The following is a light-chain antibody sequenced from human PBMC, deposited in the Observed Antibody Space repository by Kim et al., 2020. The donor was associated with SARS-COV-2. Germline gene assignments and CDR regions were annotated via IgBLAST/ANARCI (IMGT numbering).Light chain of an antibody. CDR3: QSYDSSLSGSL. CDR1: SSNIGAGYD. V-gene: IGLV1-40*01. CDR2: GNN. Sequence: RVTISCTGSSSNIGAGYDVHWYQQLPGTAPKLLIYGNNNRPSGVPDRFSGSKSGTSASLAITGLQAEDEADYYCQSYDSSLSGSLFGGGTKVTVL. J-gene: IGLJ2*01.